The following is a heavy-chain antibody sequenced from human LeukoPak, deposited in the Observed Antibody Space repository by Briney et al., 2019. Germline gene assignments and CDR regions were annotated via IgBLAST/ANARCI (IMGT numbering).Heavy chain of an antibody. CDR3: ARGSPTTKELRFLEWSTYYYYYGMDV. CDR1: GYTFTGYY. D-gene: IGHD3-3*01. J-gene: IGHJ6*02. V-gene: IGHV1-2*06. Sequence: ASVKVSCKASGYTFTGYYMHWVRQAPGQGLEWMGRINPNGGGTNYAQKFQGRVTMTRDTSISTAYMELSRLRSDDTAVYYCARGSPTTKELRFLEWSTYYYYYGMDVWGQGTTVTVSS. CDR2: INPNGGGT.